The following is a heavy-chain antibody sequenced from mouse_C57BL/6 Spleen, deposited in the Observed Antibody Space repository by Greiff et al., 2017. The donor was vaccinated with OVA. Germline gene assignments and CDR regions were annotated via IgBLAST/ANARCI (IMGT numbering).Heavy chain of an antibody. V-gene: IGHV1-61*01. CDR1: GYTFTSYW. CDR3: AREGGYGNLYYFDY. D-gene: IGHD2-1*01. CDR2: IYPSDSET. J-gene: IGHJ2*01. Sequence: QVQLQQPGAELVRPGSSVKLSCKASGYTFTSYWMDWVKQRPGQGLEWIGNIYPSDSETHYNQKFKDKATLTVDKSSSTAYMQLSSLTSEDSAVYYCAREGGYGNLYYFDYWGQGTTLTVSS.